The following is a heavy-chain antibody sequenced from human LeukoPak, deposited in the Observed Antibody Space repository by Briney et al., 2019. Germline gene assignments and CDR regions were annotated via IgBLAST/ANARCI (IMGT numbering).Heavy chain of an antibody. V-gene: IGHV3-53*01. CDR2: IYSGGST. D-gene: IGHD1-14*01. CDR1: GXTVNSKY. J-gene: IGHJ1*01. Sequence: TGGSLRLSCAASGXTVNSKYMSWVRQAPGKGLEWVSIIYSGGSTNYADSVKGRFTISRDNSKNTVYLQMNSLRAEDTAVYYCTGDVYQHWGQGTLVTVSS. CDR3: TGDVYQH.